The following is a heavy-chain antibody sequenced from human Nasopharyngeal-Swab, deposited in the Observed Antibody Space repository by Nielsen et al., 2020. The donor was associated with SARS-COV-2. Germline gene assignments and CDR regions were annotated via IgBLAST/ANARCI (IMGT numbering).Heavy chain of an antibody. Sequence: SETLSLTCAVSGGSISSGGYSWSWIRQPPGKGLEWIGYIYHSGSTYYNPSLKSRVTISVDRSKNQFSLKLSSVTAADTAVYYCARVQVPSYNFWSGYPYYYYMDVWGKGTTVTVSS. V-gene: IGHV4-30-2*01. CDR1: GGSISSGGYS. CDR2: IYHSGST. D-gene: IGHD3-3*01. J-gene: IGHJ6*03. CDR3: ARVQVPSYNFWSGYPYYYYMDV.